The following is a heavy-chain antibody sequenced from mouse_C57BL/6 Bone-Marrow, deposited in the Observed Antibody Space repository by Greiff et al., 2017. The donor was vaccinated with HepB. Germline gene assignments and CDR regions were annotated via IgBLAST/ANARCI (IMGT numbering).Heavy chain of an antibody. CDR3: ARSGRWSSYGYYAMDY. D-gene: IGHD1-1*01. J-gene: IGHJ4*01. CDR1: GYAFSSSW. CDR2: IYPGDGDT. Sequence: QVQLQQSGPELVKPGASVKISCKASGYAFSSSWMNWVKQRPGKGLEWIGRIYPGDGDTNYNGKFKGKATLTADKSSSTAYMQLSSLPSEDSAVYFCARSGRWSSYGYYAMDYWGQGTSVTVSS. V-gene: IGHV1-82*01.